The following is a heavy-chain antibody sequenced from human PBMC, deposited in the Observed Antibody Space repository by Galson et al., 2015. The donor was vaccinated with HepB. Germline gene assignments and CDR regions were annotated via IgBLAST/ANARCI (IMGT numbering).Heavy chain of an antibody. D-gene: IGHD3-3*01. Sequence: SLRLSCAASGFTFSSYAMSWVRQAPGKGLEWVSAISGSGGSTYYADSVKGRFTISRDNSKNTLYLQMNSLRAEDTAVYYCAKVEDFWSGILSKIFDYWGQGTLVTVSS. CDR1: GFTFSSYA. CDR3: AKVEDFWSGILSKIFDY. CDR2: ISGSGGST. V-gene: IGHV3-23*01. J-gene: IGHJ4*02.